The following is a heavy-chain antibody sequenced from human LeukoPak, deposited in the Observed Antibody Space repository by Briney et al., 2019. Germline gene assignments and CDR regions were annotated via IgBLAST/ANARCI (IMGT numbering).Heavy chain of an antibody. CDR3: ASRLYSSGSFDY. V-gene: IGHV3-11*04. CDR1: GFTFSDYY. CDR2: ISSSGSTI. J-gene: IGHJ4*02. D-gene: IGHD6-19*01. Sequence: GGSLRLSCAASGFTFSDYYMSWIRRAPGEGGEWVSYISSSGSTIYYADSVKGRFTISRDNAKNSLYLQMNTPRGEDTAVYYCASRLYSSGSFDYWGQGTLVTVSS.